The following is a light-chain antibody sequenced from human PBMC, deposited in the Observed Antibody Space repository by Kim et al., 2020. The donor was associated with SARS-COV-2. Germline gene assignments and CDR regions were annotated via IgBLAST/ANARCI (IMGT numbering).Light chain of an antibody. Sequence: CPGERATLSCRASQSVSSSYLAWYQQKPGQAPRLLIYGASSRATGIPDRFSGSGSGTDFTLTISRLEPEDFAVYYCQQYGSSRWTFGQGTKVDIK. CDR2: GAS. CDR1: QSVSSSY. V-gene: IGKV3-20*01. J-gene: IGKJ1*01. CDR3: QQYGSSRWT.